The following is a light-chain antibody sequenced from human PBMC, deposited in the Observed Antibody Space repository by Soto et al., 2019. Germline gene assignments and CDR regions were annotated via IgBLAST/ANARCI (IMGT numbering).Light chain of an antibody. J-gene: IGKJ2*01. CDR3: QQSLTTPYT. CDR2: AAS. Sequence: DIQMTQSPSSLSASFGDRVTLTCRASQNIDTYLNWYQQKPGTAPKLLMYAASSLHSGVPSRFSGSGSGSDFTLTISSLQPEDFGTYYCQQSLTTPYTVAKGTKLEIK. V-gene: IGKV1-39*01. CDR1: QNIDTY.